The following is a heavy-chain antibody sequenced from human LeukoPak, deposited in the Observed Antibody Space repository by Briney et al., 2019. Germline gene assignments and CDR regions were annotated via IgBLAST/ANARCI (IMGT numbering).Heavy chain of an antibody. V-gene: IGHV1-8*01. CDR3: ARGRRCSGGSCYSVWLY. CDR2: MNPNSGNT. D-gene: IGHD2-15*01. J-gene: IGHJ4*02. Sequence: GASVKVSCKASGYTFTSYDINWVRQATGQGLEWMGWMNPNSGNTGYAQKFQGRVTMTRNTSISTAYMELSSLRSEDTAVYYCARGRRCSGGSCYSVWLYWGQGTLGTVSS. CDR1: GYTFTSYD.